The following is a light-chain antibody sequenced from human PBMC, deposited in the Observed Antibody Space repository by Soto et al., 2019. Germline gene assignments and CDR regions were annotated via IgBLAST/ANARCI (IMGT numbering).Light chain of an antibody. V-gene: IGKV1-39*01. CDR1: QTIITY. CDR3: QQSFSTTWT. Sequence: DIQMTQSPSSLSASVGDRVTITCRASQTIITYLNWYQQKPGQAPKLLIYAASSLQSGVPSRFSGGGSATDFTLTISSLQPEDFATYYCQQSFSTTWTFGHGTKVDIK. J-gene: IGKJ1*01. CDR2: AAS.